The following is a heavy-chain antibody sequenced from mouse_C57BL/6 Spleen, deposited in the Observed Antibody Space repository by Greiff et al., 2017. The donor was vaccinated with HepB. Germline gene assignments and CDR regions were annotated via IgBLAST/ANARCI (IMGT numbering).Heavy chain of an antibody. D-gene: IGHD2-4*01. CDR1: GYSITSGYD. CDR2: ISYSGST. J-gene: IGHJ1*03. Sequence: DVQLVESGPGMVKPSQSLSLTCTVTGYSITSGYDWHWIRHFPGNKLEWMGYISYSGSTNYNPSLKSRISITHDTSKNHFFLKLNSVTTEDTATYYCARRIYYDYDGYFDVWGTGTTVTVSS. V-gene: IGHV3-1*01. CDR3: ARRIYYDYDGYFDV.